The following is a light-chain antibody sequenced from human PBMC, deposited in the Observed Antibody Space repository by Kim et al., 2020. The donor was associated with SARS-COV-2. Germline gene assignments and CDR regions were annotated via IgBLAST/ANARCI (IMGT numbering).Light chain of an antibody. J-gene: IGLJ3*02. CDR3: NSRDSSGNHPV. V-gene: IGLV3-19*01. Sequence: SSELTQDPAVSVALGQTVRITCQGDSLRSYYASWYQQKPGQAPVLVIYGKNNRPSGIPDRFSGSSSGNTASLTITEAQAEDEADYYCNSRDSSGNHPVFGGGTKLTVL. CDR1: SLRSYY. CDR2: GKN.